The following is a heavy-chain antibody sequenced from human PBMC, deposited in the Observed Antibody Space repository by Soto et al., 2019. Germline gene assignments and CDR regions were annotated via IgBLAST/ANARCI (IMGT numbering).Heavy chain of an antibody. Sequence: VGSLRLSGASSGFNFSSDVMNWVRQTPWKGVEWVAAIFGSGITTYYADSVKGRFTISRHNSKNTLHLQLNSLRAEDTDLYYCAKSQSGSFFAAFDLWGQGSLVTVSS. V-gene: IGHV3-23*01. D-gene: IGHD1-26*01. CDR3: AKSQSGSFFAAFDL. CDR1: GFNFSSDV. J-gene: IGHJ3*01. CDR2: IFGSGITT.